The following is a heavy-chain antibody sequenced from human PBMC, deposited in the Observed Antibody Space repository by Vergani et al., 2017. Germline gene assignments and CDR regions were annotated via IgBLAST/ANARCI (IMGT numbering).Heavy chain of an antibody. CDR3: ARAGELAPTGXFDY. V-gene: IGHV1-69*04. CDR2: IIPILGIA. Sequence: QVQLVQSGAEVKKPGSSVKVSCKASGGTFSSYAISWVRQAPGQGLEWMGRIIPILGIANYAQKFQGRVTITAEKSTSTAYMELSSLRSEDTAVYYCARAGELAPTGXFDYWGQGTLVTVSS. D-gene: IGHD1-26*01. CDR1: GGTFSSYA. J-gene: IGHJ4*02.